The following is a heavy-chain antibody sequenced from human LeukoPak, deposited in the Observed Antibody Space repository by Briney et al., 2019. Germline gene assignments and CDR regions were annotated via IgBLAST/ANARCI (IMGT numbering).Heavy chain of an antibody. CDR3: AREKNRVVLTAPLQY. D-gene: IGHD4/OR15-4a*01. Sequence: GGSLRLSCAASGFSVTSSHMSWVRQAPGKGLEWVSIIYSGGNTDYAGSMQGRFAISRDNSKNTLYLQMNSLRPEDTAVYYCAREKNRVVLTAPLQYWGQGTLVTVSS. CDR1: GFSVTSSH. J-gene: IGHJ4*02. V-gene: IGHV3-66*01. CDR2: IYSGGNT.